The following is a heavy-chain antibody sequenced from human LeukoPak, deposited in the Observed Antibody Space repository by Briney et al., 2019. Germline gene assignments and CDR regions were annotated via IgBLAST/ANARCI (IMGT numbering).Heavy chain of an antibody. CDR1: GFTFSSYA. Sequence: GGSLRLSCAASGFTFSSYAMNWVRQAPRKGLEGVAVISGSGGSTYYADSVKGRFTISRDNSKNTLYLQMDSLRAEDTVAYYCAKASHSSSWSPFDYWGQGTLVTVSS. J-gene: IGHJ4*02. D-gene: IGHD6-13*01. V-gene: IGHV3-23*01. CDR3: AKASHSSSWSPFDY. CDR2: ISGSGGST.